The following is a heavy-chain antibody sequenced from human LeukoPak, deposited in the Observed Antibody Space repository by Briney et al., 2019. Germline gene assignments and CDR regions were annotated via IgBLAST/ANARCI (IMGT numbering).Heavy chain of an antibody. D-gene: IGHD1/OR15-1a*01. CDR2: IKHDGSEK. Sequence: GGSLRLSCAASGFTFSAYSMNWVRQAPGKGLEWVANIKHDGSEKYYIDSVKGRFTISRDNAKNSVYLQMNRLRAEDTAVYYCARVRREMKRSLGRTTEYSYYYYMDVWGKGTTVTVSS. CDR1: GFTFSAYS. CDR3: ARVRREMKRSLGRTTEYSYYYYMDV. J-gene: IGHJ6*03. V-gene: IGHV3-7*01.